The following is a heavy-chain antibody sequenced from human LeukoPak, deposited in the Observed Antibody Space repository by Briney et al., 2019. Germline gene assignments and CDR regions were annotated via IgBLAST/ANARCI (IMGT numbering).Heavy chain of an antibody. V-gene: IGHV4-59*01. CDR2: IYHSGST. Sequence: SETLSLTCTVSGGSISTYYWNWIRQPPGKGLEWIGYIYHSGSTNYNPSLQSRVTISVDTSKNQFSLNLNSVSAADTAVYYCARGGAARPHFQNWGQGTLVTVSS. J-gene: IGHJ1*01. D-gene: IGHD6-6*01. CDR3: ARGGAARPHFQN. CDR1: GGSISTYY.